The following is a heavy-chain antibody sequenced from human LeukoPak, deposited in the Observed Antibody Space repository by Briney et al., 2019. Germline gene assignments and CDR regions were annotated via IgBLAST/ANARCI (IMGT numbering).Heavy chain of an antibody. CDR2: IIPIFGTA. CDR3: ARAYKPGYSGYDHFDY. J-gene: IGHJ4*02. CDR1: GYTFTSYA. D-gene: IGHD5-12*01. V-gene: IGHV1-69*13. Sequence: GASVKVSCKASGYTFTSYAISWVRQAPGQGLEWMGGIIPIFGTANYAQKFQGRVTITADESTSTAYMELSSLRSEDTAVYYCARAYKPGYSGYDHFDYWGQGTLVTVSS.